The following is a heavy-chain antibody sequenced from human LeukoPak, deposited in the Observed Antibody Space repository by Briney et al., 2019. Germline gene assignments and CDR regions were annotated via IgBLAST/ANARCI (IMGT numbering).Heavy chain of an antibody. CDR3: ARAPNGAFDI. J-gene: IGHJ3*02. Sequence: PGGSLRLSCAASGFTVSNNYMSWVRQAPGKGLEWVSPIYSGGSTFYADSVRGRFTISRDNSKNTLFLQMNSLRDEDTAVYYCARAPNGAFDIWGQGTMVTVSS. D-gene: IGHD2-8*01. V-gene: IGHV3-53*01. CDR1: GFTVSNNY. CDR2: IYSGGST.